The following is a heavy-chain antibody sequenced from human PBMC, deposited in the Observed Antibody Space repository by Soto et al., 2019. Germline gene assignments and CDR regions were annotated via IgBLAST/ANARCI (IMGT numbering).Heavy chain of an antibody. D-gene: IGHD1-7*01. Sequence: ASVKVSCKASGGTFSSYAISWVRQAPGQGLEWMGGIIPIFGTANYAQKFQGRVTITADESTSTAYMELSSLRSEDTAVYYCASTPVNLEMAIDYWGQGTLVTVSS. CDR3: ASTPVNLEMAIDY. V-gene: IGHV1-69*13. CDR2: IIPIFGTA. CDR1: GGTFSSYA. J-gene: IGHJ4*02.